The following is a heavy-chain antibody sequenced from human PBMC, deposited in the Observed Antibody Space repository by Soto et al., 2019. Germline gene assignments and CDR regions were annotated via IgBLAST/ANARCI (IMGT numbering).Heavy chain of an antibody. CDR3: AARENMVRPFDY. V-gene: IGHV1-69*02. D-gene: IGHD3-10*01. CDR2: IIPILGIA. J-gene: IGHJ4*02. Sequence: SVKVSCKASGGTFSSYTISWVRQAPGQGLEWMGRIIPILGIANYAQKFQGRVTITADKSTSTAYMELSSLRSEDTAVYYCAARENMVRPFDYWGQGTLVTVSS. CDR1: GGTFSSYT.